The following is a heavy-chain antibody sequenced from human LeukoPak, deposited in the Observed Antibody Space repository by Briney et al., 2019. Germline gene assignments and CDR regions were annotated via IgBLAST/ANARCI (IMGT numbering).Heavy chain of an antibody. Sequence: SETLSLTCTVSGGSINNSSYYWGWIRQPPGKGLEWIGSIFYDGSSDYNPSLKSRVTISVDTSKNQFSLRVNSVTAADTAVYFCARYYGPGRDTDCWGQGTLVTVSS. CDR3: ARYYGPGRDTDC. CDR1: GGSINNSSYY. V-gene: IGHV4-39*01. J-gene: IGHJ4*02. CDR2: IFYDGSS. D-gene: IGHD3-10*01.